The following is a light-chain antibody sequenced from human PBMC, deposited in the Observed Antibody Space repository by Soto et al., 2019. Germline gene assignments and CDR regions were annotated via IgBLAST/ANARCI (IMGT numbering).Light chain of an antibody. Sequence: QSVLTQPPSVSGAPGQRVTISCTGSSSNIGAGYDVHWYQQLPGTAPKLLIYTNNNRPSGVPDRFFGSKSGTSASLAITGLQAEDEADYYCQSYDSRRVVFGGGTKLTVL. CDR3: QSYDSRRVV. CDR1: SSNIGAGYD. J-gene: IGLJ2*01. V-gene: IGLV1-40*01. CDR2: TNN.